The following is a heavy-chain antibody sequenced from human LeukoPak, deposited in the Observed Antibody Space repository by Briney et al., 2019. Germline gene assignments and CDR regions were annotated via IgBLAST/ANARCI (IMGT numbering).Heavy chain of an antibody. D-gene: IGHD6-13*01. CDR1: GFTFSSYS. CDR2: ISSSSSYI. Sequence: GGSLRLSCAASGFTFSSYSMNWVRQAPGKGLEWVSSISSSSSYIYYADSVKGRFTISRDNAKNSLYLQMNSLRAEDTAVYYCARVAGIAAAVAPWGQGTLVTVSS. J-gene: IGHJ5*02. V-gene: IGHV3-21*01. CDR3: ARVAGIAAAVAP.